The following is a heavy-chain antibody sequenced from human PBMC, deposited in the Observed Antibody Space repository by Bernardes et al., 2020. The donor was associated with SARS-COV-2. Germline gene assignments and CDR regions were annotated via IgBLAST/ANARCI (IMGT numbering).Heavy chain of an antibody. Sequence: AGTLFLSCAASGFTVRSNYMSWVRQAPGTGLAWVSVIYSGGSTYYADSVKGRFTISRHNSKNTLYLQMNSLRAEDTAVYYCASQRQQRAKWGQGTLVTVSS. CDR1: GFTVRSNY. CDR3: ASQRQQRAK. J-gene: IGHJ4*02. CDR2: IYSGGST. D-gene: IGHD6-13*01. V-gene: IGHV3-53*04.